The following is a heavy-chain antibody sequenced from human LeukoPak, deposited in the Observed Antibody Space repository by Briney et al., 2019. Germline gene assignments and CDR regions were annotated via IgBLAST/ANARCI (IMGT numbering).Heavy chain of an antibody. Sequence: GGSLRLSCAASGFTLSGSDVHWVRQASGKGLEWIGRIKTKPENYVTAYVESVKGRFTISRDDSKNTAYLQMNSLKTEDTAVYYCIRRNIAASWCFDLWGRGTLVTVSS. D-gene: IGHD6-25*01. J-gene: IGHJ2*01. CDR2: IKTKPENYVT. CDR1: GFTLSGSD. V-gene: IGHV3-73*01. CDR3: IRRNIAASWCFDL.